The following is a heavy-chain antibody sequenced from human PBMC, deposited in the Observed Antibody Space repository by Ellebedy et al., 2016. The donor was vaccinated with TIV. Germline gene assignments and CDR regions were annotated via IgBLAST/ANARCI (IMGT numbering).Heavy chain of an antibody. Sequence: GESLKISXKGSGYSFTSYWIGWVRQMPGKGLEWTGIIYPGDSDTRYSPSFQGQVTISADKSISTAYLQWSSLKASDTAMYYCARSWELHDAEYFQHWGQGTLVTVSS. D-gene: IGHD1-26*01. V-gene: IGHV5-51*01. CDR3: ARSWELHDAEYFQH. CDR2: IYPGDSDT. CDR1: GYSFTSYW. J-gene: IGHJ1*01.